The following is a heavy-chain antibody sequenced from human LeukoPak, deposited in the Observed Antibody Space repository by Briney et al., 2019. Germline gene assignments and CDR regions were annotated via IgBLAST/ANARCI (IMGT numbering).Heavy chain of an antibody. J-gene: IGHJ5*02. D-gene: IGHD3-22*01. CDR3: ARQFTTRGWFDP. Sequence: SETLSLTCTVSGNSISSGDYYWSWIRQPAGKGLEWIGRIYTSGSTTYNPSLKSRVTISGDTSENQFYLKLSSVTAADTAVYYCARQFTTRGWFDPWGQGTLVTVSS. CDR2: IYTSGST. CDR1: GNSISSGDYY. V-gene: IGHV4-61*02.